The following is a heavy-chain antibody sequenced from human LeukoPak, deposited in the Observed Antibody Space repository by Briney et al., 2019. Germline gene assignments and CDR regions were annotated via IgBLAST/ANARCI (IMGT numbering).Heavy chain of an antibody. CDR3: ARDRVEDSSGWYVVDAGMDV. V-gene: IGHV1-18*01. J-gene: IGHJ6*02. Sequence: ASVKVSCKASGYTFTSYGISWVRQAPGQGLEWMGWISAYNGNTNYAQKLQGRVTMTTDTSTSTAYMELRSLRSDDTAVYYCARDRVEDSSGWYVVDAGMDVWGQGTTVTVSS. CDR1: GYTFTSYG. D-gene: IGHD6-19*01. CDR2: ISAYNGNT.